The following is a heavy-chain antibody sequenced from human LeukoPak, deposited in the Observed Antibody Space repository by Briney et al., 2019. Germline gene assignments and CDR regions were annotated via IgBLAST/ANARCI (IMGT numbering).Heavy chain of an antibody. CDR3: ARDAPTIPDAFDI. CDR2: IFYTGRT. CDR1: GVSINNYY. V-gene: IGHV4-59*01. D-gene: IGHD5-12*01. J-gene: IGHJ3*02. Sequence: SETLSLTCTVSGVSINNYYWSWLRQPPGKGLEWIGYIFYTGRTNYNPSLKSRVIISVDTSKNQFSLKLSSVTAADTAVYYCARDAPTIPDAFDIWGQGTMVTVSS.